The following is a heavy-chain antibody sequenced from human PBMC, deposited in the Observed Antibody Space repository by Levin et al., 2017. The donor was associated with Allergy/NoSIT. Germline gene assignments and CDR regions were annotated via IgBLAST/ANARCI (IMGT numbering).Heavy chain of an antibody. CDR2: ISYDGSNK. CDR3: ARDLTLYGSGQSAGY. CDR1: GFTFSSYA. Sequence: GGSLRLSCAASGFTFSSYAMHWVRQAPGKGLEWVAVISYDGSNKYYADSVKGRFTISRDNSKNTLYLQMNSLRAEDTAVYYCARDLTLYGSGQSAGYWGQGTLVTVSS. J-gene: IGHJ4*02. D-gene: IGHD3-10*01. V-gene: IGHV3-30-3*01.